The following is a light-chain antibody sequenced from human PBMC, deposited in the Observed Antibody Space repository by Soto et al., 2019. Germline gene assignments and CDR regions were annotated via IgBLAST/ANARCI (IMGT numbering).Light chain of an antibody. CDR2: AAS. Sequence: DIQMTQSPSSLSASVGDRVTVTCRASQSISSSLNWYQLKPGKAPKLLVYAASTLPSGVPSRFIGSGSGTDFTLTISSLQPEDFASYYCQQRDSTPYTFGQGTKLEIK. CDR1: QSISSS. V-gene: IGKV1-39*01. J-gene: IGKJ2*01. CDR3: QQRDSTPYT.